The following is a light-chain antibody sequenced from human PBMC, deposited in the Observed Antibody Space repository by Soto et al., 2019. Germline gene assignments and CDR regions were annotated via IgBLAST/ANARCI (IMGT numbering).Light chain of an antibody. J-gene: IGKJ1*01. CDR2: GAS. CDR3: QQYGSSGT. Sequence: IVMTQSPGTLALSPGERVTVSCRASQRLSSNLAWYQQRPGQAPRLLIYGASIRATDIPDRFSGSGSGTDFTLTISRLEPEDFAVYYCQQYGSSGTFGQGTKVDIK. CDR1: QRLSSN. V-gene: IGKV3-20*01.